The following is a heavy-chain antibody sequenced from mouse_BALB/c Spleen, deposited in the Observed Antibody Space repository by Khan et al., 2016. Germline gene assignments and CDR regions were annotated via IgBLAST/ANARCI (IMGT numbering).Heavy chain of an antibody. Sequence: QVQLKQSGAELMKPGASVKISCKATGYTFSSYWIEWVKQRPGHGLEWIGEILPGSGSTNYNEKFRGKATFTADTSSNTAYMQLSSLTSEDSAVXDCARPDRRGYFDYWGQGTTLTVSS. CDR1: GYTFSSYW. CDR2: ILPGSGST. J-gene: IGHJ2*01. V-gene: IGHV1-9*01. CDR3: ARPDRRGYFDY.